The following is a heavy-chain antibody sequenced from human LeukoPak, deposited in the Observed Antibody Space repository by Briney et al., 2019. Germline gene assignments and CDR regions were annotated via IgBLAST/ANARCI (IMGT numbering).Heavy chain of an antibody. Sequence: SGGSLRLSCAASGFTFSSYAMSWVRQAPGKGLEWVSAISGSGGSTHYADSVKGRFTISRDNSKNTLYLQMNSLRAEDTAVYYCAKGNYNWFDPWGQGTLVTASS. CDR2: ISGSGGST. J-gene: IGHJ5*02. V-gene: IGHV3-23*01. CDR3: AKGNYNWFDP. CDR1: GFTFSSYA.